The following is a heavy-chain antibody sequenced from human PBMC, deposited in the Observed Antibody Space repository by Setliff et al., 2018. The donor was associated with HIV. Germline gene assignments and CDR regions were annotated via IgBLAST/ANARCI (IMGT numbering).Heavy chain of an antibody. J-gene: IGHJ5*02. D-gene: IGHD3-10*01. CDR2: IYYSGTT. CDR3: ASGGYYGSGSYYGGWFDP. Sequence: SETLSLTCTVPGGSISSYYWSWIRQPPGKGLEWIGHIYYSGTTNYSPSLKSRVTISVDTSKNQFSLKLSPVTAADTAVYYCASGGYYGSGSYYGGWFDPWGQGTRVTVSS. CDR1: GGSISSYY. V-gene: IGHV4-59*01.